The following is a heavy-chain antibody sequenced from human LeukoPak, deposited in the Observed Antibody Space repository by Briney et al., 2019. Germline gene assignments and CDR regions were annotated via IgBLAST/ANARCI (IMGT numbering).Heavy chain of an antibody. CDR3: ARLMGERSLFDY. CDR1: GFTFTSYG. CDR2: IWYDGSNK. J-gene: IGHJ4*02. Sequence: GRSLRLSCAASGFTFTSYGMHWVRQAPGKGLEWVAVIWYDGSNKYYADSVKGRFTISRDNSKNTLYLQMNSLRAEDTAVYYCARLMGERSLFDYWGQGVLVTVSS. D-gene: IGHD1-26*01. V-gene: IGHV3-33*01.